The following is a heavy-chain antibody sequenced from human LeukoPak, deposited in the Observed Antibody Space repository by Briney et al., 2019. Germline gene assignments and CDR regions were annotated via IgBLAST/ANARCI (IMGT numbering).Heavy chain of an antibody. CDR1: GFTFSSYG. CDR2: IWYDGSNK. CDR3: ARRAYGDDFDY. Sequence: GRSLRLSCAASGFTFSSYGMHWVRQAPGKGLEWVAVIWYDGSNKYYADSVKGRFTISRDNSKNTLYLQMNSLRVEDTAVYYCARRAYGDDFDYWGQGTLVTVSS. V-gene: IGHV3-33*01. J-gene: IGHJ4*02. D-gene: IGHD4-17*01.